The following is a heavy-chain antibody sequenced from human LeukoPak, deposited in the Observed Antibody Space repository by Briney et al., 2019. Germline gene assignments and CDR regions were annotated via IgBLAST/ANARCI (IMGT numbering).Heavy chain of an antibody. CDR1: GYTFTSYA. Sequence: ASVTVSCKASGYTFTSYAMHWVRQAPGQRLEWMGWINAGNGNTKYSQKFQGRVTITRDTSASTAYMELSSLRSEDTAVYYCARDRRGLWFGELSSMGYWGQGTLVTVSS. CDR2: INAGNGNT. CDR3: ARDRRGLWFGELSSMGY. D-gene: IGHD3-10*01. J-gene: IGHJ4*02. V-gene: IGHV1-3*01.